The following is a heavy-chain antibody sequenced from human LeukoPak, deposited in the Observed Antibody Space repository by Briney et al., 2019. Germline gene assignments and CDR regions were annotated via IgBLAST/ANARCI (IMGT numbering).Heavy chain of an antibody. CDR2: INHSGST. Sequence: SETLSFTCAVYGGSFSGYYWSWIRQPPGKGLEWIGEINHSGSTNYNPSLKSRVTISVDTSKNQFSLKLSSVTAADTAVYYCARALYSSSSLSYFDYWGQGTLVTVSS. V-gene: IGHV4-34*01. CDR1: GGSFSGYY. J-gene: IGHJ4*02. CDR3: ARALYSSSSLSYFDY. D-gene: IGHD6-6*01.